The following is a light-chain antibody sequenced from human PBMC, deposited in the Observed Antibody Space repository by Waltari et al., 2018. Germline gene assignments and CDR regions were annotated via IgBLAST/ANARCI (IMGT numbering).Light chain of an antibody. CDR3: QQSYSIPLT. J-gene: IGKJ4*01. CDR1: QSISRN. CDR2: AAS. V-gene: IGKV1-39*01. Sequence: DIQMTQSPSSLSASVGDRVTITCRASQSISRNLNWYQQKPGKAPKLLIYAASGLQTGVPARFSGSGSGTDVTLTISSLQPEDFATYYCQQSYSIPLTFGGGTKVEIK.